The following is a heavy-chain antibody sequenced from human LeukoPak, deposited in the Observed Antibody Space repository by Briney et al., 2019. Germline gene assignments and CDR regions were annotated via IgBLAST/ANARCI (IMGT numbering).Heavy chain of an antibody. CDR1: GFTFSSYS. D-gene: IGHD6-19*01. J-gene: IGHJ3*02. CDR3: AREGSGWYRAFDI. Sequence: GGSLRLSCAASGFTFSSYSMNWVRQAPGKGLEWVSYISSSSSTIYYADSVKGRFTISRDNAKSSLYLQMNSLRAEDTAVYYCAREGSGWYRAFDIWGQGTMVTVSS. CDR2: ISSSSSTI. V-gene: IGHV3-48*01.